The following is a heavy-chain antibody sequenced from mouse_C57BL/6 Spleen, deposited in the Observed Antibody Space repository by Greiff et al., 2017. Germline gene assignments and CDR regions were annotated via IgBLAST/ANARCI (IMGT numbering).Heavy chain of an antibody. CDR3: ARRDYCSSYDAMDY. J-gene: IGHJ4*01. CDR2: IDPDDGET. D-gene: IGHD1-1*01. Sequence: EVQLQQSGAELVKPGASVKLSCTASGFNITDYYMHWVKQRTEQGLEWIGRIDPDDGETNYAAKFQGKATLTADTSSSKAYLQLSILTSEDTVVYYCARRDYCSSYDAMDYWGQGTSVTVSS. V-gene: IGHV14-2*01. CDR1: GFNITDYY.